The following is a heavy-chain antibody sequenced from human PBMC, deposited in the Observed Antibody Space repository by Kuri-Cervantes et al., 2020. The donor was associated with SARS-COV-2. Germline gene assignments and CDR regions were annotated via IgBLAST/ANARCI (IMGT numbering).Heavy chain of an antibody. CDR2: ISSSSSTI. V-gene: IGHV3-48*04. Sequence: GGSLRLSCAASGFTFSSYSMNWVRQAPGKGLEWVSYISSSSSTIYYADSVKRRFTISRDNAKNSLYLQMNSLRAEDTAVYYCAREGVRAAAGIYYYYGMDVWGQGTTVTVSS. J-gene: IGHJ6*02. CDR1: GFTFSSYS. CDR3: AREGVRAAAGIYYYYGMDV. D-gene: IGHD6-13*01.